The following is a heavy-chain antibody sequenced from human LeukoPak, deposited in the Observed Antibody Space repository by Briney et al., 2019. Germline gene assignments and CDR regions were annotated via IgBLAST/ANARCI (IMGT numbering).Heavy chain of an antibody. J-gene: IGHJ4*02. Sequence: PGGSLRLSCAASGFTFSSYWMSWVRQAPGKGLEWVANIKQDGSEKYYADSVKGRFTISRDNAKNSLYLQMNSLRAEDTAVYYCARVSKVGATIGRYFDYWGQGTLVTVSS. CDR3: ARVSKVGATIGRYFDY. D-gene: IGHD1-26*01. CDR1: GFTFSSYW. CDR2: IKQDGSEK. V-gene: IGHV3-7*01.